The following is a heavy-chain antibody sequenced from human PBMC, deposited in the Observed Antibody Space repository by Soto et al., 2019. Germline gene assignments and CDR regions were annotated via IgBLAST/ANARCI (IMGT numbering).Heavy chain of an antibody. J-gene: IGHJ4*02. D-gene: IGHD6-19*01. CDR2: ISGSGGST. CDR1: GFTFSSYA. Sequence: EVQLLESGGGLVQPGGSLRLSFAASGFTFSSYAMSWVRQAPRKGLEWVSVISGSGGSTYYADSVKGRFTISRDNSKNTLYLQMNILRAEDTAVYYCAKRGAGHYFDYWGQGTQVTVSS. CDR3: AKRGAGHYFDY. V-gene: IGHV3-23*01.